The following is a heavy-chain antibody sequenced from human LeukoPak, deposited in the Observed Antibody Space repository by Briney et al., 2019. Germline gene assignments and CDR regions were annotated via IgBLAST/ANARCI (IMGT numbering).Heavy chain of an antibody. CDR1: GFTFDDYA. CDR3: AKDTSGSSGWYYFDY. CDR2: ISWNSGSI. V-gene: IGHV3-9*01. J-gene: IGHJ4*02. Sequence: GRSLRLSCAASGFTFDDYAMRWVRHAPGKGLEWVSGISWNSGSIGYADSVKGRFTISRDNAKNSLNLQMNSLRAEDTALYYCAKDTSGSSGWYYFDYWGQGTLVTVSS. D-gene: IGHD6-19*01.